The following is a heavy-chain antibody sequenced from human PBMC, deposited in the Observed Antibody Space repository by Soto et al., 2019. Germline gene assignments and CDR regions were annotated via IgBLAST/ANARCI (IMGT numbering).Heavy chain of an antibody. CDR3: ARGIKYGDYSRWFDP. D-gene: IGHD4-17*01. CDR1: GGSISSGGYY. Sequence: PSETLSLTCTVSGGSISSGGYYWSWIRQHPGKGLEWIGYIYHSGTTYYNPSLKGRVTISVDTSKNQFSLKLRSLRSDDTAVYYCARGIKYGDYSRWFDPWGPGTLVTVS. V-gene: IGHV4-31*03. J-gene: IGHJ5*02. CDR2: IYHSGTT.